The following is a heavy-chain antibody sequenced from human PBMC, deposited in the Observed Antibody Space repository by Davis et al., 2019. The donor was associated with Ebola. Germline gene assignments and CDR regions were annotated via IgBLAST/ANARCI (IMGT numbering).Heavy chain of an antibody. CDR1: GFTFSSYA. V-gene: IGHV3-30*04. CDR3: AKDREDCSGGSCYTFLYYYYYGMDV. D-gene: IGHD2-15*01. Sequence: GGSLRLSCAASGFTFSSYAMHWVRQAPGKGLEWVAVISYDGSNKYYADSVKGRFTISRDNSKNTLYLQMNSLRAEDTAVYYCAKDREDCSGGSCYTFLYYYYYGMDVWGQGTTVTVSS. J-gene: IGHJ6*02. CDR2: ISYDGSNK.